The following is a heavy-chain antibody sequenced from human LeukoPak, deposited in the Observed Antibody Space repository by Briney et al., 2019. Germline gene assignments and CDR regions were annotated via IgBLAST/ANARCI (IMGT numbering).Heavy chain of an antibody. CDR3: ARDRPLITMVRGVTFDY. V-gene: IGHV1-2*02. CDR2: INPNSGGT. Sequence: GASVKVSCEASGYTFTGYYMHWVRQAPGQGLEWMGWINPNSGGTNYAQKFQGRVTMTRDTSISTAYMELSRLRSDDTAVYYCARDRPLITMVRGVTFDYWGQGTLVTVSS. J-gene: IGHJ4*02. CDR1: GYTFTGYY. D-gene: IGHD3-10*01.